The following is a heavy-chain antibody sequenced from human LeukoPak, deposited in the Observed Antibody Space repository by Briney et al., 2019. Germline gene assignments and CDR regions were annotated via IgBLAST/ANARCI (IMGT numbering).Heavy chain of an antibody. CDR3: ASFPGAYYYYYMDV. D-gene: IGHD1-26*01. CDR2: ISSSSTYI. CDR1: GFTFRSYS. J-gene: IGHJ6*03. Sequence: GGSLRLSYASSGFTFRSYSMNGVRHAPGKVLEWVSSISSSSTYIYSADSVKGRFTISRDNAKNSMYLQMISLRAEDTAVYYCASFPGAYYYYYMDVWGKGTTVTVSS. V-gene: IGHV3-21*04.